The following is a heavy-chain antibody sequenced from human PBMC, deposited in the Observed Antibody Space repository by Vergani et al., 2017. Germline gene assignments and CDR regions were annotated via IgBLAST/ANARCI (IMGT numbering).Heavy chain of an antibody. CDR3: ARGGWLVPVG. Sequence: QVQLHESGPGLVKPSETLSLTCTVSGDSISPYFWTWIRQPPGQGLEWIGYISYSGDTNCAPSLKSRVSISLDTSKNQFSLQVNSVTPSDTAVYYCARGGWLVPVGWGQGTLVTVSS. CDR2: ISYSGDT. D-gene: IGHD2-21*02. V-gene: IGHV4-59*01. CDR1: GDSISPYF. J-gene: IGHJ4*02.